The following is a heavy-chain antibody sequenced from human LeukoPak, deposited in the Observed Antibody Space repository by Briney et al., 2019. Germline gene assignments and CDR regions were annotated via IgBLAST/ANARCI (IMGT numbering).Heavy chain of an antibody. D-gene: IGHD2-2*01. J-gene: IGHJ4*02. V-gene: IGHV4-59*11. CDR2: IYDSGST. Sequence: SETLSLTCTVSGGSISSHYWSWVRQPPGKGLEWIGYIYDSGSTNYNPSLKSRVTISVDTSKNQFSLKLSSVTAADTAVYYCARLVAYCSSTSCSDYWGQGTLVTASS. CDR3: ARLVAYCSSTSCSDY. CDR1: GGSISSHY.